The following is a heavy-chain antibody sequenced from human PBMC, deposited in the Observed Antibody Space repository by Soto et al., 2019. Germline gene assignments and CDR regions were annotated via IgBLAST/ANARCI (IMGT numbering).Heavy chain of an antibody. CDR1: GFTFSSYW. D-gene: IGHD3-22*01. CDR2: IKQDGSEK. J-gene: IGHJ2*01. Sequence: EVPLVESGGGLVQPGGSLRLSCAASGFTFSSYWMSWVRQAPGKGLEWVANIKQDGSEKYYVDSVKGRFTISRDNAKNALYLQMNGLRAADTAVYYCARPLWGDSSGYQGWYFDLWGRGTLVTVSS. CDR3: ARPLWGDSSGYQGWYFDL. V-gene: IGHV3-7*01.